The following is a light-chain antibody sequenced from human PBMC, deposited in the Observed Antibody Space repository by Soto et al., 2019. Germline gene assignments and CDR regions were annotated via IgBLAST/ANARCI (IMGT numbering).Light chain of an antibody. CDR3: SSYAGSSNV. J-gene: IGLJ1*01. V-gene: IGLV2-8*01. CDR2: ELH. CDR1: SSDVGGYNY. Sequence: QSALTQPPSASGSPGQSVAISCTGTSSDVGGYNYVSWYQQRRGKAPKLMIYELHKRPSGVPDRFSGSKSGTTASLTVSGLQAEDEADYYCSSYAGSSNVFGTGTNVTVL.